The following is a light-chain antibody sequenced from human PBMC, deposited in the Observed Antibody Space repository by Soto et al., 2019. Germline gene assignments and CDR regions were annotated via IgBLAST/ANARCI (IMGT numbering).Light chain of an antibody. V-gene: IGKV3-20*01. CDR3: QQYGSSPLT. Sequence: EIVLTQSPGTLSLSPGERATLSCRASQSVSSSYLAWYQQKPGQAPRLLIYGASSRATGIPDRFSGSGSGTDFTLKISRLEPEDFAVYYCQQYGSSPLTFGQGTKVEIK. J-gene: IGKJ1*01. CDR1: QSVSSSY. CDR2: GAS.